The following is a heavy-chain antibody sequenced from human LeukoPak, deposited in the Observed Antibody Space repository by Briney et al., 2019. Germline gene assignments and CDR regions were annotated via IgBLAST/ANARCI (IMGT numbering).Heavy chain of an antibody. CDR3: ASYSGGDGYNFDY. D-gene: IGHD5-24*01. CDR2: INHSGST. CDR1: GGSISSYY. J-gene: IGHJ4*02. V-gene: IGHV4-34*01. Sequence: SETLSLTCTVSGGSISSYYWSWIRQPPGKGLEWIGEINHSGSTNYNPSLKSRVTISVDTSKNQFSLNLSSVTAADTAVYYCASYSGGDGYNFDYWGQGTLVTVSS.